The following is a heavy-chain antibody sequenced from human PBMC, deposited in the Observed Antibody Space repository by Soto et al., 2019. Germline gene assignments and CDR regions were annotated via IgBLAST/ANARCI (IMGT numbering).Heavy chain of an antibody. CDR3: ASGLGYKA. V-gene: IGHV4-31*03. Sequence: QVQLQESGPGLVKPSQTLSLTCTVSGDSVSSSSYYWSWIRQHPGKGLEWIGYIHHSGTTYYNPSLNSRITLLVDTSKNQFSLRLISVTAADTAVYYCASGLGYKAWGQGTLVTVSS. CDR2: IHHSGTT. J-gene: IGHJ5*02. D-gene: IGHD5-12*01. CDR1: GDSVSSSSYY.